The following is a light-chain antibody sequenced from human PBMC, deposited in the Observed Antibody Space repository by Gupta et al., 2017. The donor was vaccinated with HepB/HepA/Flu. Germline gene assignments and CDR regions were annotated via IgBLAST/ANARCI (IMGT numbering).Light chain of an antibody. CDR2: DVS. V-gene: IGKV1-33*01. Sequence: DIQMTQSPTSLSASVGDRVTITCQASQHINNYLNWYQQKPGKAPKLLIYDVSNLEGGVKSRFSGSGDGTDFTFTISSRQPEDAALHYCQQENNRHLTDTFGHGTKVDVK. J-gene: IGKJ3*01. CDR1: QHINNY. CDR3: QQENNRHLTDT.